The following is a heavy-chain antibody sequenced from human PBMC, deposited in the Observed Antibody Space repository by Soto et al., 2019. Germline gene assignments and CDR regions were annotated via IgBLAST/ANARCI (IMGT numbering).Heavy chain of an antibody. CDR2: IVPIVDTS. J-gene: IGHJ4*02. Sequence: ASVKVSCKTSGGTFSSYAISWVRQAPGQGLEWMGGIVPIVDTSTYAQKFQGRVTITADESTSTVYMELRSLRSDDTAVYYCARSGSSGYYLAYWGQGTLVTV. CDR1: GGTFSSYA. CDR3: ARSGSSGYYLAY. V-gene: IGHV1-69*13. D-gene: IGHD3-22*01.